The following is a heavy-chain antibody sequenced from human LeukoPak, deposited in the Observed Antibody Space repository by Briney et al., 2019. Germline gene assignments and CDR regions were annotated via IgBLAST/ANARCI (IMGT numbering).Heavy chain of an antibody. CDR2: ISWDGSVA. D-gene: IGHD4-23*01. V-gene: IGHV3-43*01. Sequence: GGSLRLSCAASGFTFEDYTLYWVRQLPGKGLEYISLISWDGSVAYYADSVKGRFTISRDNSKNSLYLQMAGLRPEDTALYYCLGTVMGVTPLDSDAVDIWGQGTMVTVSS. J-gene: IGHJ3*02. CDR1: GFTFEDYT. CDR3: LGTVMGVTPLDSDAVDI.